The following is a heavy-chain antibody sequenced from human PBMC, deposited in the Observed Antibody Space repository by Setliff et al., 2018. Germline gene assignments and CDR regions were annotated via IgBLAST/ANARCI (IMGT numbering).Heavy chain of an antibody. CDR1: GASISSYY. V-gene: IGHV4-4*08. Sequence: SETLSLTCSVSGASISSYYWSWIRQPPGKGLEWIGYIYTSGTTKYNPSLKGRVTISIDTSKSQFSLNLSSVTAADTAVYYCARAHDSYYYYYMDVWGKGTTVTVSS. CDR2: IYTSGTT. J-gene: IGHJ6*03. CDR3: ARAHDSYYYYYMDV.